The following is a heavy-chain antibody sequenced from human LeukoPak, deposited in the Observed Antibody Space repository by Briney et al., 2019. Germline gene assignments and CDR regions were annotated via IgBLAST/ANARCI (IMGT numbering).Heavy chain of an antibody. Sequence: ASVKVSCKASGYTFTSYYMHWVRQAPGQGLEWMGWINPNSGGTNYAQEFQGRVTMTRDTSISTAYMELSRLRSDDTAVYYCARTVGATPAGPFDYWGQGTLVTVSS. V-gene: IGHV1-2*02. J-gene: IGHJ4*02. CDR1: GYTFTSYY. CDR3: ARTVGATPAGPFDY. CDR2: INPNSGGT. D-gene: IGHD1-26*01.